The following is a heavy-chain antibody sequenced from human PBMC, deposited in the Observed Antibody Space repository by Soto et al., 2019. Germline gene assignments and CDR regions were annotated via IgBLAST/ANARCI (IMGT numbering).Heavy chain of an antibody. CDR1: GYTFPSNV. Sequence: ASVQVSCNASGYTFPSNVISWVRQAPRQGLEWMGWISAYNGKTTTAQKLQSRVTMTTDTGTSTAYIELRTLRPDDTAAYYCAGEEPTRSMDDALDTWGQGTMVTVSS. D-gene: IGHD1-1*01. J-gene: IGHJ3*02. V-gene: IGHV1-18*01. CDR3: AGEEPTRSMDDALDT. CDR2: ISAYNGKT.